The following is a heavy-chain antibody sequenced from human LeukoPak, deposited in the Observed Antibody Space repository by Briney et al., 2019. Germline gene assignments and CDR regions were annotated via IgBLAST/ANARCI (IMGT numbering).Heavy chain of an antibody. Sequence: GGSLRLSCAASGFTFSSYEMNWVRQAPGKGLEWVSYTSSSGSTIYYTDSVKGRFTISRDNAKNSLYLQMNSLRAEDTALYYCARVVPDGMVRGVTGAFDIWGQGTMVTVSS. D-gene: IGHD3-10*01. CDR2: TSSSGSTI. J-gene: IGHJ3*02. CDR3: ARVVPDGMVRGVTGAFDI. V-gene: IGHV3-48*03. CDR1: GFTFSSYE.